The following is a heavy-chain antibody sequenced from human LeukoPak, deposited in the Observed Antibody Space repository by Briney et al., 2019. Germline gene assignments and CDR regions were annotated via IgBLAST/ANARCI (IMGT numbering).Heavy chain of an antibody. V-gene: IGHV3-7*01. J-gene: IGHJ4*02. CDR3: ARISGHYDSSGYYSYYFDY. Sequence: GGSLRLSCAASGFTFSSYWMSWVRQAPGKGLEWVANIKQDGSEKYYVDSVKGRFTISRDNAKNSLYLQMNSLRAEDTAVYYCARISGHYDSSGYYSYYFDYWGQGTLVTVSS. CDR2: IKQDGSEK. CDR1: GFTFSSYW. D-gene: IGHD3-22*01.